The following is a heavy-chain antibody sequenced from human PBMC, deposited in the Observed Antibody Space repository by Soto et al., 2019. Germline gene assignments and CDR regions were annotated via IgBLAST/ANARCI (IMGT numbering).Heavy chain of an antibody. Sequence: SVKVSCKASGGTFSSYAISWVRQAPGQGLEWMGGIIPIFGTANYAQKFQGRVTITADESTSTAYMELSSLRSEDTAVYYCARDLGVRGVIIVSYYYYGMDVWGQGTTVTVSS. CDR1: GGTFSSYA. V-gene: IGHV1-69*13. J-gene: IGHJ6*02. D-gene: IGHD3-10*01. CDR3: ARDLGVRGVIIVSYYYYGMDV. CDR2: IIPIFGTA.